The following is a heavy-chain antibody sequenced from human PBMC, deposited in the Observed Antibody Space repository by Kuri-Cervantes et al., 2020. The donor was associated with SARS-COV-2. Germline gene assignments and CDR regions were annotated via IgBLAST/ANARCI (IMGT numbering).Heavy chain of an antibody. D-gene: IGHD5/OR15-5a*01. CDR3: ARGGSTISLDY. V-gene: IGHV3-74*01. CDR1: GFTFGNYW. J-gene: IGHJ4*02. CDR2: FMSDGTSP. Sequence: GESLKISCAASGFTFGNYWMHWVRQAPGKGLVWVSRFMSDGTSPSYADSVRGRFTISRDNAKNSLYLQMNSLRAEDTAVYYCARGGSTISLDYWGQGTLVTVSS.